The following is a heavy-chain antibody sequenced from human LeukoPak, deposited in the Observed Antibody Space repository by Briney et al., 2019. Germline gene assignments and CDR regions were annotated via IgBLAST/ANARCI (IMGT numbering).Heavy chain of an antibody. CDR3: QSTLSNGWYFFDY. CDR2: ISSVGST. J-gene: IGHJ4*02. D-gene: IGHD6-19*01. Sequence: GGSLRLSCAASGFTVSSNYMSWVRQAPGKGLEWVSLISSVGSTYYADSVKGRFTISRDNSKNTLYLQMNRMTAEDTAVYYCQSTLSNGWYFFDYWGQGTLVTVSS. V-gene: IGHV3-53*01. CDR1: GFTVSSNY.